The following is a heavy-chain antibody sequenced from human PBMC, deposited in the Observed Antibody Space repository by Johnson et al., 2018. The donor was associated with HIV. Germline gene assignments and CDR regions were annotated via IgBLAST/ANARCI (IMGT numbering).Heavy chain of an antibody. CDR2: INWNGGRT. CDR3: VGGGLGYQNFHDRFDV. CDR1: GFRFDDYG. V-gene: IGHV3-20*04. Sequence: EVQLVESGGGVVRPGGSLRLSCTVAGFRFDDYGMSWVRQAPGKGLEWISTINWNGGRTGYVDSLKGRFTISRDNAKNSLYLQMDSLRPEDTALYYCVGGGLGYQNFHDRFDVWGQGTVVTVSS. D-gene: IGHD3-16*02. J-gene: IGHJ3*01.